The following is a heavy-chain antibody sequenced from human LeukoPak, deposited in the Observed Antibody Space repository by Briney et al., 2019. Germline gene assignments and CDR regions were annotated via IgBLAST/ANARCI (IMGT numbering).Heavy chain of an antibody. CDR2: IYYSGST. CDR3: ARLAMVRGFDY. Sequence: SETLSLTCAVYGGSFSGYYWSWIRQPPGKGLEWIGSIYYSGSTYYNPSLKSRVTISVDTSKNQFSLKLSSVTAADTAVYYCARLAMVRGFDYWGQGTLVTVSS. J-gene: IGHJ4*02. CDR1: GGSFSGYY. D-gene: IGHD3-10*01. V-gene: IGHV4-34*01.